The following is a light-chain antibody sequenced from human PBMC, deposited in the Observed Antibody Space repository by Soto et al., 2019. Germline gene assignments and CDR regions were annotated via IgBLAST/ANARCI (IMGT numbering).Light chain of an antibody. CDR3: QQRSNRYP. Sequence: EIVLTQSPATLSLSPGERATVSCRASQSVTSYLAWYQQKPGQAPRLLIYDSFNRATGIPARFSGSGSGTDFTLTISSLEPEDSAVYYCQQRSNRYPFGQGTKLEIK. CDR1: QSVTSY. V-gene: IGKV3-11*01. CDR2: DSF. J-gene: IGKJ2*01.